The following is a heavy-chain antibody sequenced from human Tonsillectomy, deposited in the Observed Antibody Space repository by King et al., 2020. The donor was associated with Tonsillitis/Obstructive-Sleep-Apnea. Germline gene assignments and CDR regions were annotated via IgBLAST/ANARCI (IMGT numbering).Heavy chain of an antibody. J-gene: IGHJ4*02. CDR3: ARGPYSDFWSGYHQY. V-gene: IGHV4-38-2*02. D-gene: IGHD3-3*01. CDR2: IYHSGST. Sequence: QLQESGPGLVKPSETLSLTCTVSGYSISSGYYWGWIRQPPGKGLEWIGSIYHSGSTYYNPSLKSRVTISVDTSKNQFSLKLSPVTAADTAVYYCARGPYSDFWSGYHQYWGQGILVTVSS. CDR1: GYSISSGYY.